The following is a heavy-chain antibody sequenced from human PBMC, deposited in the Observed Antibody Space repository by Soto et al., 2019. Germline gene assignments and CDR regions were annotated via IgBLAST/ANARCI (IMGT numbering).Heavy chain of an antibody. CDR1: GGSISSYY. CDR3: ARAGDFWSGYNQLDY. CDR2: IYYSGST. J-gene: IGHJ4*02. Sequence: SETLSLTCTVSGGSISSYYWSWIRQPPGKGLEWIGYIYYSGSTNYNPSLKSRVTISVDTSKNQFSLKLSSVTAADTAVYYCARAGDFWSGYNQLDYWGQGTLVTVSS. V-gene: IGHV4-59*01. D-gene: IGHD3-3*01.